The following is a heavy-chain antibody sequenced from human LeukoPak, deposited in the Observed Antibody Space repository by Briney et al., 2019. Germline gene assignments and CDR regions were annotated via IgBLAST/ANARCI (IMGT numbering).Heavy chain of an antibody. V-gene: IGHV4-59*02. D-gene: IGHD3-22*01. CDR3: ARSRDSSGYRNNWFDP. CDR1: GGSVSSYY. CDR2: IYSSGST. Sequence: SETLSLTCTVSGGSVSSYYWSWIRQPPGKGLEWIGYIYSSGSTNYNPSLKSRVTMSVDTSKNQFSLKLNSVTAADTAVYYCARSRDSSGYRNNWFDPWGQGTLVTVSS. J-gene: IGHJ5*02.